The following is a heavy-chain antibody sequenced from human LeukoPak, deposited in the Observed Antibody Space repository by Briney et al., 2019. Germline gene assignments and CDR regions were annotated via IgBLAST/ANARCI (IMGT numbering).Heavy chain of an antibody. D-gene: IGHD1-20*01. V-gene: IGHV4-39*01. J-gene: IGHJ4*02. CDR1: GGSISSSSYY. Sequence: SETLSLTCTVSGGSISSSSYYWGWIRQPPGKGLEWIGSIYYSGSTYYNPSLKSRVTISVDTSKNQFSLKLSSVTAADTAVYYCARRRLDNWNDVFDYWGQGTLVTVSS. CDR3: ARRRLDNWNDVFDY. CDR2: IYYSGST.